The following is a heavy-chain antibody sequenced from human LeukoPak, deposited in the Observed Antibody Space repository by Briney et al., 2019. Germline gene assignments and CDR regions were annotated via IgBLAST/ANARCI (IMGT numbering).Heavy chain of an antibody. CDR3: AKGSEGYGSGSHDY. CDR1: GFSFMGFA. V-gene: IGHV3-23*01. D-gene: IGHD3-10*01. J-gene: IGHJ4*02. Sequence: PGGSLRLSCAASGFSFMGFAMNWVRQAPGEGLQWVSTVSGSGGSAFYADSVRGRFIISRDNHDNVAYLQMDSLRVEDTAVYYCAKGSEGYGSGSHDYWGRGTQVTVSS. CDR2: VSGSGGSA.